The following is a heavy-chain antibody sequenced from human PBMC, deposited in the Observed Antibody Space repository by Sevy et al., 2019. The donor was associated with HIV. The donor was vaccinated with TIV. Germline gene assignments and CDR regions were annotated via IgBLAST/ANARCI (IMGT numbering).Heavy chain of an antibody. J-gene: IGHJ4*02. D-gene: IGHD3-10*01. V-gene: IGHV3-21*06. CDR2: ISSSSYI. Sequence: GGSLRLSCAASGFTFSSYSMNWVRQAPGKGLEWVSSISSSSYIYYADSVKGRFTISRDNAKNSLYLQMSSLRAEDTAVYHCVRGGLRFGKLEPLDYWGLGTLVTVSS. CDR3: VRGGLRFGKLEPLDY. CDR1: GFTFSSYS.